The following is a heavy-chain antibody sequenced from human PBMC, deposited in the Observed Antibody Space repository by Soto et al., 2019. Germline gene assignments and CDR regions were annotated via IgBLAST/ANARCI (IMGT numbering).Heavy chain of an antibody. CDR1: GFTFRDYY. V-gene: IGHV3-11*01. CDR2: MSSSGATI. J-gene: IGHJ6*02. CDR3: ARNTVSAAGADYYGLDV. Sequence: QVHLVESGGDLVEPGGSLRLSCAGSGFTFRDYYMSWVRLAPGQGLEWVSYMSSSGATIYYADSVKGRFTISRDNAKNSRSLQMNSLRADDTAVYYCARNTVSAAGADYYGLDVWGQGTTVTVSS. D-gene: IGHD6-13*01.